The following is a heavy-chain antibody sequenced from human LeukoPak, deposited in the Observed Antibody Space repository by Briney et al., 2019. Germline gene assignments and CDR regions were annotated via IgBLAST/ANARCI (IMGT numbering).Heavy chain of an antibody. CDR3: ARKNGYFDY. Sequence: PSETLSLTCTVSGASMSNYYWSWIRQPPGKGLEWLGHIYYSGSTDYNPSLKGRVTISVDTSKNQFSLSLRSVTAADTAVYYCARKNGYFDYWGQGTPVAVSS. V-gene: IGHV4-59*01. CDR2: IYYSGST. D-gene: IGHD2-8*01. J-gene: IGHJ4*02. CDR1: GASMSNYY.